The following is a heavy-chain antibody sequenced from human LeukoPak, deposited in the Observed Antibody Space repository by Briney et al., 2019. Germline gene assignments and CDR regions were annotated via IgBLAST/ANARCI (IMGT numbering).Heavy chain of an antibody. D-gene: IGHD4-23*01. CDR2: IIPIFGTA. CDR3: AHARGNWEYFQH. CDR1: GGTFSSYA. J-gene: IGHJ1*01. V-gene: IGHV1-69*13. Sequence: GASVKVSCKASGGTFSSYAISWVRQAPGQGLEWMGGIIPIFGTANYAQKFQGRVTITADESTSTAYMELSSLRSEDTAVYYCAHARGNWEYFQHWGQGTLVTVSS.